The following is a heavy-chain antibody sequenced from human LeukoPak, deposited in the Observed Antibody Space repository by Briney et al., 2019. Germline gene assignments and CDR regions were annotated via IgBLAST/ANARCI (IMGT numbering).Heavy chain of an antibody. Sequence: GESLKISCKGSGYSFTTYWIGWVRQMPGKGLEWMGIIYPDDSDTRYSPSFQGQVTISADKSINTAYLQWSSLKASDTAMYYCARKYSTSWYIDYRGQGTLVTVSS. J-gene: IGHJ4*02. CDR2: IYPDDSDT. D-gene: IGHD6-13*01. CDR1: GYSFTTYW. CDR3: ARKYSTSWYIDY. V-gene: IGHV5-51*01.